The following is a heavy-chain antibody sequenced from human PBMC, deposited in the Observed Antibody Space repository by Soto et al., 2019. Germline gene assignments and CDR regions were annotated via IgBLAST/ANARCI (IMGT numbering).Heavy chain of an antibody. D-gene: IGHD4-17*01. CDR2: IYYSGST. CDR3: ARVGGYGDYEYYYYMDV. CDR1: GGSISSYY. J-gene: IGHJ6*03. Sequence: PSETLSLTCTVSGGSISSYYWSWIRQPPGKGLEWIGYIYYSGSTNYNPSLKSRDTISVDTSKNQFSLKLSSVTAADTAVYYCARVGGYGDYEYYYYMDVWGKGTTVTVSS. V-gene: IGHV4-59*01.